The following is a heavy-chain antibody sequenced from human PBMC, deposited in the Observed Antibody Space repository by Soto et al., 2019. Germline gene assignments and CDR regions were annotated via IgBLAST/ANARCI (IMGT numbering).Heavy chain of an antibody. J-gene: IGHJ6*02. D-gene: IGHD2-2*01. CDR2: IIPIFGTA. Sequence: GASVKVSCKASGGTFSDFAISWVRQAPGQGLEWMGGIIPIFGTANYAQKFQGRVTITADKSTSTAYMELSSLRSEDTAVYYCARDRGIVVVPAATSTYGMDVWGQGTTVTVSS. CDR3: ARDRGIVVVPAATSTYGMDV. V-gene: IGHV1-69*06. CDR1: GGTFSDFA.